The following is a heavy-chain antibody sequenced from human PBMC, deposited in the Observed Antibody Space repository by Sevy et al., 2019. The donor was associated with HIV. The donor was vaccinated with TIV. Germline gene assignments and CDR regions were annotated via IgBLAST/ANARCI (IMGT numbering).Heavy chain of an antibody. CDR1: RGSISGYY. Sequence: SETLSLTCTVSRGSISGYYWSWIRQPPGKGLEWIGYIYYSGTTNYNPSLQSRVTISVDTSKNQFSLKLSSVTAADTAVYYCARRSSSGWSYFDYWGQGTLVTVSS. D-gene: IGHD6-19*01. J-gene: IGHJ4*02. V-gene: IGHV4-59*01. CDR2: IYYSGTT. CDR3: ARRSSSGWSYFDY.